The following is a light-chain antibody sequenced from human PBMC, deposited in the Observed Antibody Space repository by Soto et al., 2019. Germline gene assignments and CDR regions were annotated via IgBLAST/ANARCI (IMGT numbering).Light chain of an antibody. J-gene: IGKJ5*01. CDR1: QCISTS. Sequence: DIQMTQSPSSLSASVVERVTITCRASQCISTSLNWYQQKPGNAPNLLIYDASRLQSGVPSWFSGSGSGTDFTLTITSLQPEDFGTYYCQQSYSTPTFGQGTRLEI. CDR2: DAS. V-gene: IGKV1-39*01. CDR3: QQSYSTPT.